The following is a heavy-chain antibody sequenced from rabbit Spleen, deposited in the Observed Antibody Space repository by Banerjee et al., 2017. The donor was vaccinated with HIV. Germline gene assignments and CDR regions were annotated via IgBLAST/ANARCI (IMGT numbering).Heavy chain of an antibody. CDR3: ARDLDGVIGWNFGW. J-gene: IGHJ3*01. D-gene: IGHD4-1*01. Sequence: LEESGGDLVKPGASLTLTCKASGFSFSSGYFMCWVRQAPGKGPEWIACTYAGSSGSTYYASWAKGRFTISKTSSTTVTLQMTSLTAADTATYFCARDLDGVIGWNFGWWGQGTLVTVS. CDR2: TYAGSSGST. V-gene: IGHV1S40*01. CDR1: GFSFSSGYF.